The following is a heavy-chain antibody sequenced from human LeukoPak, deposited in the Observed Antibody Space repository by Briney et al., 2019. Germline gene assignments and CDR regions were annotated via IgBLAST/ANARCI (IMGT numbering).Heavy chain of an antibody. Sequence: SGGSLRLSCAASGFTFRNYWMHWVRQVPGKGLVWVARINDDGTFTTYADSVKGRFTISRDNSKNTLYLQMNSLRAEDTAVYYCARTDCSGSSCYKIYYFDYWGQGTLVTVSS. J-gene: IGHJ4*02. CDR3: ARTDCSGSSCYKIYYFDY. CDR2: INDDGTFT. V-gene: IGHV3-74*01. D-gene: IGHD2-15*01. CDR1: GFTFRNYW.